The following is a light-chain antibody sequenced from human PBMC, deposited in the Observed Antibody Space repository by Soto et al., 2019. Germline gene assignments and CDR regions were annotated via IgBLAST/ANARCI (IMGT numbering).Light chain of an antibody. CDR2: EVS. CDR1: SSDVGGYSY. V-gene: IGLV2-14*01. CDR3: SSYTSSSTYV. J-gene: IGLJ1*01. Sequence: QSALTQPASVSGSPGQSITISCTGTSSDVGGYSYVSWYQQYPGKAPKLMIYEVSNRPSGVSNRFSGSKSGNTASLTISGLQAEDEADYYCSSYTSSSTYVFGAGTKVTVL.